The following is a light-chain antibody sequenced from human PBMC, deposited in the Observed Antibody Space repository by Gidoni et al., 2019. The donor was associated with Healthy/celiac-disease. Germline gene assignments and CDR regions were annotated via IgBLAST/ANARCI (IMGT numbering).Light chain of an antibody. CDR1: QGISSY. CDR2: AAS. Sequence: DIQLTQYPSFLSASLGHRVTITCRASQGISSYLAWYQPNPGKAPKLLIYAASTMHSGVPARFSGSGSGTEFTLTISSLQPEDFAAYYCQQLNSYPWTFGQGTKVEIK. V-gene: IGKV1-9*01. J-gene: IGKJ1*01. CDR3: QQLNSYPWT.